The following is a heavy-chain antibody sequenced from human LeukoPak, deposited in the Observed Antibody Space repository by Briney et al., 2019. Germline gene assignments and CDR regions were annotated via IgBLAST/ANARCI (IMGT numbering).Heavy chain of an antibody. J-gene: IGHJ6*03. Sequence: PSETLSLTCTVSGGSISSYYWSWIRQPPGKGLEWIGYIYYSGSTNYNPPLKSRVTISVDTSKNQFSLKLSSVTAADTAVYYCARHFYSSSWSYYYYMDVWGKGTTVTVSS. D-gene: IGHD6-13*01. CDR3: ARHFYSSSWSYYYYMDV. CDR1: GGSISSYY. CDR2: IYYSGST. V-gene: IGHV4-59*08.